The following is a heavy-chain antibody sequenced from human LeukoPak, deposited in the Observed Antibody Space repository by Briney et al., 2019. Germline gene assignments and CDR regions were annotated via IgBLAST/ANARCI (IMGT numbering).Heavy chain of an antibody. CDR2: IKEDGSEK. J-gene: IGHJ3*02. CDR1: GFTFSRYW. CDR3: ARGAAFGRIPDGAFDI. D-gene: IGHD3-3*01. Sequence: GGSLRLSCAASGFTFSRYWMFWVRQAPGKGLEWVANIKEDGSEKYYVDSVKGRFTISRDNGKNSLFLQMNSLRVEDTAVYYCARGAAFGRIPDGAFDIWGQGTAVTVSS. V-gene: IGHV3-7*01.